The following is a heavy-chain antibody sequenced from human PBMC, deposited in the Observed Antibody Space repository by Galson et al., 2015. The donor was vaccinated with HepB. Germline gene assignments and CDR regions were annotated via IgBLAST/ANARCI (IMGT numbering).Heavy chain of an antibody. CDR1: GYTFTSCA. D-gene: IGHD3-10*01. Sequence: SVKVSCKASGYTFTSCAMHWVRQAPGQRLEWMGWINAGNGNTKYSQKFQGRVTITRDTSASTAYMELSSLRSEDTAVYYCARVGITMVRGANGFDYWGQGTPVTVSS. V-gene: IGHV1-3*01. CDR3: ARVGITMVRGANGFDY. J-gene: IGHJ4*02. CDR2: INAGNGNT.